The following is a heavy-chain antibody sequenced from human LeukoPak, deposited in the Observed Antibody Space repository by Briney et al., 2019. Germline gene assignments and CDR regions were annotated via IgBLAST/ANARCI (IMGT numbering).Heavy chain of an antibody. CDR2: IRSKAYGGTT. D-gene: IGHD5-24*01. V-gene: IGHV3-49*03. CDR1: GFTFGDYA. CDR3: AKDQGGYNDY. J-gene: IGHJ4*02. Sequence: GGSLRLSCTASGFTFGDYAMSWFRQAPGKGLEWVGFIRSKAYGGTTEYAASVKGRFTISRDDSKSIAYLQMNSLRAEDTAVYYCAKDQGGYNDYWGQGTLVTVSS.